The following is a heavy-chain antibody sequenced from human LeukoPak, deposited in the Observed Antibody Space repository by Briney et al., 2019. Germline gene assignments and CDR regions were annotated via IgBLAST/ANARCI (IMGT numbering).Heavy chain of an antibody. CDR1: GFTFSTYT. V-gene: IGHV3-21*01. Sequence: GGPLRLSCAASGFTFSTYTMNWVRRAPGKGLECVSSISSASTYIYNADSAKGRFTISRDNAKNSLYLQMDSLRVEDTAVYYCARGQWPDYWGQGTLVTVSS. CDR2: ISSASTYI. D-gene: IGHD6-19*01. CDR3: ARGQWPDY. J-gene: IGHJ4*02.